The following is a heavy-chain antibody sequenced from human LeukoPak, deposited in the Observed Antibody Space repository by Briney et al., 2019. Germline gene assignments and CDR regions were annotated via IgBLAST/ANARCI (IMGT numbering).Heavy chain of an antibody. CDR3: ATVRSYYYYMDV. V-gene: IGHV1-24*01. CDR2: FDPEDGET. CDR1: GYTLTELS. Sequence: ASVKVSCKVSGYTLTELSMHWVRQAPGKGLEWMGGFDPEDGETIYAQKFQGRVTMTEDTSTDTAYMELSSLRSEDTAVYYCATVRSYYYYMDVWGKGTTVTVSS. J-gene: IGHJ6*03.